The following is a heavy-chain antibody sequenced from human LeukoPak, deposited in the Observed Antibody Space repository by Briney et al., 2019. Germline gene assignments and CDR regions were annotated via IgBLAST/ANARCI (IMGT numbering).Heavy chain of an antibody. CDR2: MRISGDYA. V-gene: IGHV3-23*01. CDR3: ARGGGYYSDFLTPYTGASLGFDY. J-gene: IGHJ4*02. Sequence: GGSLRLFCVGSGLTLRRYAMSWLRQARGKGPQWVSSMRISGDYALYARSVKGRFPISRDSSKNTLYLQMNSLGAEDTAVYYCARGGGYYSDFLTPYTGASLGFDYWGQGALVTVSS. D-gene: IGHD3-9*01. CDR1: GLTLRRYA.